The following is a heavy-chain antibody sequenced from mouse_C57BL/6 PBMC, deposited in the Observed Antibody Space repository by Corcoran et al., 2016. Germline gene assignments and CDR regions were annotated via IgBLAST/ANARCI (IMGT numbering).Heavy chain of an antibody. J-gene: IGHJ4*01. CDR2: INTYSGVP. CDR3: ARVTTGGGMDY. Sequence: QIQLVQSGPELKKPGETVKISCKASGYTFTTYGMSWVKQAPGKGLKWMGWINTYSGVPTYADDFKGRFAFSLETSASTAYLQINNLKNEDTATYFCARVTTGGGMDYWGQGTSVTVSS. D-gene: IGHD1-1*01. CDR1: GYTFTTYG. V-gene: IGHV9-3*01.